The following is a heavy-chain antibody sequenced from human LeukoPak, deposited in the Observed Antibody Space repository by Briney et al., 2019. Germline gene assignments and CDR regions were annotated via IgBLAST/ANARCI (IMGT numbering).Heavy chain of an antibody. CDR2: IYYSGST. J-gene: IGHJ2*01. Sequence: PSETLSLTCTVSGGSMNSNYWSWIRQPPGKGLEWIAYIYYSGSTNYNPSLKSRVTISADTSKNHFSLRLNSVTAADTAVYYCARELAYCGGDCYPRYFDLWGRGTLVTVSS. CDR3: ARELAYCGGDCYPRYFDL. D-gene: IGHD2-21*02. V-gene: IGHV4-59*01. CDR1: GGSMNSNY.